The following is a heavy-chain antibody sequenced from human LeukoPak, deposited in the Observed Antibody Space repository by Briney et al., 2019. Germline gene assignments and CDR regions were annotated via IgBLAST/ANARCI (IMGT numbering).Heavy chain of an antibody. J-gene: IGHJ4*02. CDR1: GGSISSHY. CDR3: ARVLSSYYYDSSGYDYFDY. Sequence: KSSETLSLTCTVSGGSISSHYWSWIRQPPGKGLEWIGYISYTGSTNYIPSLKSRVTISVDTSKNQLSLRLTSVTAADTAVYYCARVLSSYYYDSSGYDYFDYWGQGTLVTVSS. CDR2: ISYTGST. V-gene: IGHV4-59*11. D-gene: IGHD3-22*01.